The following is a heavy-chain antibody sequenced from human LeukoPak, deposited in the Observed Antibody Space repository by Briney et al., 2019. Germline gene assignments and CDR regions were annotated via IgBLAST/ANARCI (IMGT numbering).Heavy chain of an antibody. CDR2: IRYDGSNK. CDR3: AKKPGRTYYFDY. V-gene: IGHV3-30*02. J-gene: IGHJ4*02. D-gene: IGHD3-10*01. CDR1: GFTFSSYG. Sequence: GGSLRLSRAASGFTFSSYGMHWVRQAPGKGLEWVAFIRYDGSNKYYADSVKGRFTISRDNSKNTLYLQMNSLRAEDTAVYYCAKKPGRTYYFDYWGQGTLVTVSS.